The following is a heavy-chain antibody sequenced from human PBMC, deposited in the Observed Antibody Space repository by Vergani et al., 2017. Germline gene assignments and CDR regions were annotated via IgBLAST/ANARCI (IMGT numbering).Heavy chain of an antibody. V-gene: IGHV3-30*02. D-gene: IGHD2-21*02. Sequence: QVQLVESAGGVVQPGGSLRLSCAASGFTFSNFSMHWIRQAPGKGLEWLAYLGKDGINTRYRDAVKGRFTVSRDNTKDILYLQMDSLRSEDTALYYCSKYLRDSTDGLPDSWCPGTLVIVSS. CDR2: LGKDGINT. J-gene: IGHJ4*02. CDR1: GFTFSNFS. CDR3: SKYLRDSTDGLPDS.